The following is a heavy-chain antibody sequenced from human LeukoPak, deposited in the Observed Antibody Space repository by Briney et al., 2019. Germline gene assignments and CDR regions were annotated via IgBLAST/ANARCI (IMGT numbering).Heavy chain of an antibody. Sequence: GSLRLSCAASGFTFSNYNMIWVRQTPGTGLEWIGDINHGGNTNYNPSLKSRVTISVDTSKNHYSLKMNSVTAADTAVYYCARRRLRTLLPTNWFDPWGQGTLVTVSS. D-gene: IGHD3-16*01. CDR2: INHGGNT. CDR1: GFTFSNYN. CDR3: ARRRLRTLLPTNWFDP. V-gene: IGHV4-34*01. J-gene: IGHJ5*02.